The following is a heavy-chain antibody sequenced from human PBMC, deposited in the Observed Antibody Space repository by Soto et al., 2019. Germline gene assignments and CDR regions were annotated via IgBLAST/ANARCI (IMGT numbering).Heavy chain of an antibody. CDR3: ARNGRTGTLYYSGMDV. D-gene: IGHD1-1*01. CDR2: IIPIFGTA. V-gene: IGHV1-69*12. J-gene: IGHJ6*02. Sequence: QVQLVQSGAEVKKPGSSVKVSCKASGGTFSSYAISWVRQAPGQGLEWMGGIIPIFGTANYAQKFQGRVTITADESTSPAYRELSSLRSEDTAVYYCARNGRTGTLYYSGMDVWGQGTTVTVSS. CDR1: GGTFSSYA.